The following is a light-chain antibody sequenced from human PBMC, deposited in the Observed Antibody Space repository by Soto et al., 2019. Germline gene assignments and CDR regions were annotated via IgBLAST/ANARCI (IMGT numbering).Light chain of an antibody. CDR1: SSDVGAYNF. CDR3: SSYTTSNTLV. J-gene: IGLJ2*01. Sequence: QSALTQPASVSGSPGQSITISCTGTSSDVGAYNFVSWYQQHPGKAPKLMIYDVTNRPSGVSSCFSGSKPGNTASLAISGLQAEDEADYYCSSYTTSNTLVFGGGTKLTVL. CDR2: DVT. V-gene: IGLV2-14*03.